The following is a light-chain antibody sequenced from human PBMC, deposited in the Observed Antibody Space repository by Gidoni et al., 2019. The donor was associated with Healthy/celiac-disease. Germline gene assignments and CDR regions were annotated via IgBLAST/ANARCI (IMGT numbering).Light chain of an antibody. J-gene: IGKJ4*01. CDR2: DAS. CDR1: QDISNY. CDR3: QQYDNLPPLT. V-gene: IGKV1-33*01. Sequence: IQMSQSPSSLSASVGDRVTNTCQASQDISNYLNWYQQKPGKAPKLLIYDASNLETGVPSRFSGSGSGTDFTFTISSLQPEDIATYYCQQYDNLPPLTFGGGTKVEIK.